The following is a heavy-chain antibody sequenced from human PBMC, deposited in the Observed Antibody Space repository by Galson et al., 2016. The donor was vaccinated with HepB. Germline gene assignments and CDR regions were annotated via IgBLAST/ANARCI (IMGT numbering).Heavy chain of an antibody. J-gene: IGHJ6*02. CDR3: AKIFGISSSRSYGMDV. V-gene: IGHV3-23*01. CDR2: ITSSGGST. Sequence: SLRLSCAASGLTFGRYWMSWVRQAPGKGLEWVSSITSSGGSTYYADSVKGRFTISRDNSKNTLYLQMNSLRAEDTAVYYCAKIFGISSSRSYGMDVWGQGTSFTISS. CDR1: GLTFGRYW. D-gene: IGHD6-6*01.